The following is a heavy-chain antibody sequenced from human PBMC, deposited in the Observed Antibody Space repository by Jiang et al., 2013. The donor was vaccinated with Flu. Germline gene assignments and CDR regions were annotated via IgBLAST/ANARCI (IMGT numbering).Heavy chain of an antibody. D-gene: IGHD3-10*01. Sequence: VQLVESGGGVVQPGGSLRLSCAASGFTFSIYAIHWVRQAPRKGLEWVATISYNGRDDYFADAVKGRFTISRDNAENTAHLQMNSLRAEDTAVYYCAKARGGTESYHWRYFDYWGQGTLVTVSS. CDR1: GFTFSIYA. CDR2: ISYNGRDD. CDR3: AKARGGTESYHWRYFDY. V-gene: IGHV3-30*18. J-gene: IGHJ4*02.